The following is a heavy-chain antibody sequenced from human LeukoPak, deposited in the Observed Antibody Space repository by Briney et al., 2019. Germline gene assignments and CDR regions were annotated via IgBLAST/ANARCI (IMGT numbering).Heavy chain of an antibody. D-gene: IGHD3-10*02. CDR3: AELGITMIGGV. V-gene: IGHV3-7*01. Sequence: GGSLSLSCAASGFTFSRHWMSWVRQAPGKGLEWVANIKEDGREKKYVDSLKDRFTISRDNAKNSLYLQMNSLRAEDTAVYYCAELGITMIGGVWGKGTTVTISS. J-gene: IGHJ6*04. CDR2: IKEDGREK. CDR1: GFTFSRHW.